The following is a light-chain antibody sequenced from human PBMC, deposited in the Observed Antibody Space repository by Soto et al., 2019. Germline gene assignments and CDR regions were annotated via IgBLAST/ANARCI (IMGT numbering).Light chain of an antibody. CDR3: MQGTHWPIT. CDR1: RGLVYRDGNIY. CDR2: QVS. V-gene: IGKV2-30*01. J-gene: IGKJ5*01. Sequence: DVVMTQSPLSLPVTLGQPASISCWSSRGLVYRDGNIYLNWFQQRPGQSPRRXIYQVSNRDSGVPDRFRGSGSGTDFTLKISRVQAEDVGVYYCMQGTHWPITFGQGTRLEI.